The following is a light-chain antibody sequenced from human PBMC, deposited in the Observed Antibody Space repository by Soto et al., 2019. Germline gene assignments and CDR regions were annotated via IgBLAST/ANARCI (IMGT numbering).Light chain of an antibody. Sequence: ETVLTQSPGTLSLSPGEGATLSCRASQNISKYLAWYQQKPGQAPRLLIYTATNRAPGIPARFSGSGSGTDFTLTISSLEPEEFAVYYCHQRSNWPRTFGQGTKVEIK. J-gene: IGKJ1*01. V-gene: IGKV3-11*01. CDR1: QNISKY. CDR2: TAT. CDR3: HQRSNWPRT.